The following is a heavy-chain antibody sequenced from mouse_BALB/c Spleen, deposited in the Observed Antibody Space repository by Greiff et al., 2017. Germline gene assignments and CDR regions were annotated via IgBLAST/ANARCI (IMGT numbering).Heavy chain of an antibody. J-gene: IGHJ2*01. D-gene: IGHD1-1*01. V-gene: IGHV5-6-2*01. CDR1: GFTFSSYY. CDR3: ARYYYGSRPFDY. CDR2: INSNGGST. Sequence: EVQLVESGGGLVKLGGSLKLSCAASGFTFSSYYMSWVRQTPEKRLELVAAINSNGGSTYYPDTVKGRFTISRDNAKNTLYLQMSSLKSEDTALYYCARYYYGSRPFDYWGQGTTLTVSS.